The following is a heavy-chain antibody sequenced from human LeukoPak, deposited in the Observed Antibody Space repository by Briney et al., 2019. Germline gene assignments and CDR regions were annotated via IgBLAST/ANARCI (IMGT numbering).Heavy chain of an antibody. CDR3: AKGMTTDYYYYYYYMDV. V-gene: IGHV3-23*01. CDR1: GFTFSSYA. Sequence: PGGSLRLSCAASGFTFSSYAMGWVRQAPGKGLEWVSAISGSGGSTYYADSVKGRFTISRDNSKNTLYLQMNSLRAEDTAVYYCAKGMTTDYYYYYYYMDVWGKGTTVTVSS. D-gene: IGHD4-17*01. J-gene: IGHJ6*03. CDR2: ISGSGGST.